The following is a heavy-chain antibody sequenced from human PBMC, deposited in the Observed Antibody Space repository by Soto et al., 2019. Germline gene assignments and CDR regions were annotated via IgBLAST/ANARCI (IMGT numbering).Heavy chain of an antibody. V-gene: IGHV3-48*03. CDR3: ARGDGVTTYYYYYGMDV. J-gene: IGHJ6*02. D-gene: IGHD4-4*01. CDR1: GFTFSSYE. Sequence: EVQLVESGGGLVQPGGSLRLSCAASGFTFSSYEMNWVRQAPGKGLEWVSYISSSGSTIYYADSVKGRFTISRDNAKNSLYLQMNSLRAEDTAVYYCARGDGVTTYYYYYGMDVWGQGTTVTVSS. CDR2: ISSSGSTI.